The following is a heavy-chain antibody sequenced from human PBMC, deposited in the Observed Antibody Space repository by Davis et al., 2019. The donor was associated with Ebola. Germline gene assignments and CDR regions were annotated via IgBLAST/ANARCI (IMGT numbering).Heavy chain of an antibody. CDR1: GFTFSTYA. D-gene: IGHD3-3*01. Sequence: GGSLRLSCAASGFTFSTYAMTWVRQAPGKGLEWVSGISGSGGITYYADSVKGRFTISRDNSRYTLFLQMNSLRAEDTAVYYCAGGDFWSGRFDYWGQGTLVTASS. J-gene: IGHJ4*02. CDR2: ISGSGGIT. CDR3: AGGDFWSGRFDY. V-gene: IGHV3-23*01.